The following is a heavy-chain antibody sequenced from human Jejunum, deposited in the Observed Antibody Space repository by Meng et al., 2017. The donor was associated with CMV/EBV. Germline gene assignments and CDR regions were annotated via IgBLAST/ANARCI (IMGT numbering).Heavy chain of an antibody. CDR2: MNPNSGNT. CDR1: GYTCNSYD. J-gene: IGHJ4*02. CDR3: ARGRVPAAPPDY. V-gene: IGHV1-8*03. D-gene: IGHD2-2*01. Sequence: KASGYTCNSYDINWVRQATGQGLEWMGWMNPNSGNTGYAQKFQGRVTITRNTSISTAYMELSSLRSEDTAVYYCARGRVPAAPPDYWGQGTLVTVSS.